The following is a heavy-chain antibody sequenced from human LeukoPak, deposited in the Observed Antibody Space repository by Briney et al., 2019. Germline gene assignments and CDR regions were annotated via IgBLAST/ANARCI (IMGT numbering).Heavy chain of an antibody. V-gene: IGHV3-7*01. Sequence: PGGSLRLSCAASGFTFSSYSMNWVRQAPGKGLEWVANIKQDGSEKYYVDSVNGRFTISRDNAKSSLYLQMNSLRAEDTAVYYCARMGEFGAGDWNYGGDYYYYYMDVWGKGTTVTVSS. CDR1: GFTFSSYS. D-gene: IGHD1-7*01. CDR2: IKQDGSEK. CDR3: ARMGEFGAGDWNYGGDYYYYYMDV. J-gene: IGHJ6*03.